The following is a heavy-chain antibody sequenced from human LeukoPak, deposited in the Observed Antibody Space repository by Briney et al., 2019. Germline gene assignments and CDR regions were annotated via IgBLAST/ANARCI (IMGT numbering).Heavy chain of an antibody. J-gene: IGHJ6*02. CDR3: ARCPTYYDILTGYYNYYYYGMDV. CDR2: TIPIFGTA. Sequence: GSSVKVSCKASGGTFSSYAISWVRQAPGQGLEWMGGTIPIFGTANYAQKFQGRVTITADESTSTAYMELSSLRSEDTAVYYCARCPTYYDILTGYYNYYYYGMDVWGQGTTVTVSS. V-gene: IGHV1-69*01. D-gene: IGHD3-9*01. CDR1: GGTFSSYA.